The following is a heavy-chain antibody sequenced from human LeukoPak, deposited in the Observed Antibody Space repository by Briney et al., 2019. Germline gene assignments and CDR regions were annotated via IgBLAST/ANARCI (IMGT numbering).Heavy chain of an antibody. J-gene: IGHJ4*02. CDR2: ISSSSSYT. Sequence: GGSLRLSCAASGFTFSDYYMSWIRQAPGKGLEWVSYISSSSSYTNYADSVKGRFTISRDNSKNTLYLQMDSLRAEDTAVYYCARAGYCSGGSCYGSDYWGQGTLVSVSS. V-gene: IGHV3-11*06. CDR1: GFTFSDYY. CDR3: ARAGYCSGGSCYGSDY. D-gene: IGHD2-15*01.